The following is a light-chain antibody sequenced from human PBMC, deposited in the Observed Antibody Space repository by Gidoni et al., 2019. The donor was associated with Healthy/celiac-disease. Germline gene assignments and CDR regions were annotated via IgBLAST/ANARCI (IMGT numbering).Light chain of an antibody. J-gene: IGKJ4*01. CDR2: NIS. CDR1: QSRVHSDGNTY. V-gene: IGKV2-24*01. Sequence: DIVMTQTPLSSPVTLGQPASITFRSSQSRVHSDGNTYLSWHQQRPGQPPRLLIYNISNRFSGVPDRCSGSGAGSDFTLKISRVEAEDVGVYYCMQATQFPLTFGGGTKVEIK. CDR3: MQATQFPLT.